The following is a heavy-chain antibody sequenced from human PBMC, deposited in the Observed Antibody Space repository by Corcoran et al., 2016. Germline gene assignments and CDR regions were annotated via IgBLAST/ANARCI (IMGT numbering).Heavy chain of an antibody. CDR1: GFTFSSYG. CDR2: ISYDGSNK. CDR3: AKVSKDRYNDGSYYYYYGMDV. Sequence: QVQLVESGGGVVKPGRSLRLSCAASGFTFSSYGMHWVRQAPGKGLEWVAVISYDGSNKYYADSVKGRFTISRDNSKNTLYLQMNSLRAGDTAVDYCAKVSKDRYNDGSYYYYYGMDVWGQGTTVTVSS. D-gene: IGHD1-1*01. J-gene: IGHJ6*02. V-gene: IGHV3-30*18.